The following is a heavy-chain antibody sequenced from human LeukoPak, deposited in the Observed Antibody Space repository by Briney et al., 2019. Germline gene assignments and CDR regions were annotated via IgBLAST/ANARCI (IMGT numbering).Heavy chain of an antibody. CDR3: ATDSPGTWSGRPFDY. Sequence: ASVKVSCKVSGYTLTELSMHWVRQAPGKGLEWMGGFDPEDGETIYAQKFQGRVTMTEDTSTDTAYMELSSLRSEDTAVYYCATDSPGTWSGRPFDYWGQGTLVTVSS. CDR1: GYTLTELS. D-gene: IGHD1-1*01. CDR2: FDPEDGET. J-gene: IGHJ4*02. V-gene: IGHV1-24*01.